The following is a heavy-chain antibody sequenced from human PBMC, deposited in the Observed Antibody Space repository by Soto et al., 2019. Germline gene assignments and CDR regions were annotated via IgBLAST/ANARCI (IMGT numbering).Heavy chain of an antibody. J-gene: IGHJ6*02. D-gene: IGHD4-17*01. CDR1: GGTFSSYT. V-gene: IGHV1-69*02. Sequence: SVKVSCKASGGTFSSYTISWVRQAPGQGLEWMGRIIPILGIANYAQKFQGRVTITADKSTSTAYMELSSLRSEDTAVYYCARGGSVYGELPKANYYYYGMDVWG. CDR3: ARGGSVYGELPKANYYYYGMDV. CDR2: IIPILGIA.